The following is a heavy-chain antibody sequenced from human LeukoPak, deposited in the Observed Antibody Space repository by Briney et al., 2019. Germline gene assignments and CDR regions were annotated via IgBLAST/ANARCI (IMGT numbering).Heavy chain of an antibody. CDR1: GGSISSGSNY. Sequence: SQTLSLTCTVSGGSISSGSNYWSWIRQSAGKGLEWIGRPYSSGTTNYNPSLKSRVTISVDTSKNQFSLNLSSVTAADTAVYYCARAWLSGSSPPGFDPWGQGTLVTVSS. V-gene: IGHV4-61*02. J-gene: IGHJ5*02. CDR3: ARAWLSGSSPPGFDP. CDR2: PYSSGTT. D-gene: IGHD3-10*01.